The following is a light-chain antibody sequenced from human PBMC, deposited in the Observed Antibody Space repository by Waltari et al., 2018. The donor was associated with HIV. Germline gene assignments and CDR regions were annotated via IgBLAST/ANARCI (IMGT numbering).Light chain of an antibody. CDR3: GTWDSSLSVWV. V-gene: IGLV1-51*01. Sequence: QSVLTQPPSVSAAPGQKVTISCSGSSSNIGNNYVSWYQQFPGAAPKLLIYDSSKRTSGSPDRFSGSKSGTSATLGITGLKTGDEADYYCGTWDSSLSVWVFGGGTKLTVL. J-gene: IGLJ3*02. CDR1: SSNIGNNY. CDR2: DSS.